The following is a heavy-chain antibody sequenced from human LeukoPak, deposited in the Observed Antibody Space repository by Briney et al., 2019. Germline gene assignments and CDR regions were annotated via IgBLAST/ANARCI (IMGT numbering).Heavy chain of an antibody. V-gene: IGHV1-2*02. J-gene: IGHJ4*02. D-gene: IGHD3-10*01. CDR1: GYTFTGYH. CDR3: LRGGVRRVMDGGHY. Sequence: ASVKVSCEASGYTFTGYHMHWVRQAPGQGLEWMGWINPNSGGTNYAQNFQGRVTMTRDTSISTAYMVLSRLRSDDTAVYYCLRGGVRRVMDGGHYWGQGTLVTVSS. CDR2: INPNSGGT.